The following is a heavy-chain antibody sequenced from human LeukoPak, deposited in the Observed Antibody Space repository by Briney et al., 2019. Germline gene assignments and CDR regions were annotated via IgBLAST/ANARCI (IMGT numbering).Heavy chain of an antibody. D-gene: IGHD2-2*01. Sequence: ASVKVSCKAYGYTFTSYDINWLRQAPRQGLAWIGWIDPNSGGTNYVQKFQGRVTMTRDTSISTAYMELSRLRSDDTAVYYCARGDHCSSTSCSPDFDYWGQGTLVTVSS. CDR2: IDPNSGGT. V-gene: IGHV1-2*02. CDR1: GYTFTSYD. J-gene: IGHJ4*02. CDR3: ARGDHCSSTSCSPDFDY.